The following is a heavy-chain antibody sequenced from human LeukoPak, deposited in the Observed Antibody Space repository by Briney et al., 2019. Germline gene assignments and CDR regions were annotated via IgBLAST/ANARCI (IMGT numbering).Heavy chain of an antibody. D-gene: IGHD3-22*01. V-gene: IGHV1-46*01. CDR2: INPSGGST. Sequence: GASVKVSCKASGYTYTSYYMHWVRQAPGQGLEWMGIINPSGGSTSYAQKFQGRVTMTRDTSTSTVYMELSSLRSEDTAVYYCARDRDFLRDSSGIDYWGQGTLVTVSS. CDR1: GYTYTSYY. J-gene: IGHJ4*02. CDR3: ARDRDFLRDSSGIDY.